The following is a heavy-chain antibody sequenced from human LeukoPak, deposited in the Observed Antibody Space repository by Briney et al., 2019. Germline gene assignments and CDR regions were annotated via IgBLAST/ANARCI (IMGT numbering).Heavy chain of an antibody. Sequence: PSETLSLTCAVYGGSFSGYYWSWIRQPPGEGLEWIGEINHSGSTNYNPSLKSRVTISVDTSKNQFSLKLSSVTAADTAVYYCARGRPGSEVRGVIIPFLHWGQGTLVTVSS. J-gene: IGHJ4*02. CDR3: ARGRPGSEVRGVIIPFLH. CDR1: GGSFSGYY. D-gene: IGHD3-10*01. CDR2: INHSGST. V-gene: IGHV4-34*01.